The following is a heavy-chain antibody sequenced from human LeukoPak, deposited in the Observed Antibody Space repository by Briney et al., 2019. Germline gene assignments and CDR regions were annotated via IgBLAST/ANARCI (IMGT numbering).Heavy chain of an antibody. V-gene: IGHV3-23*01. J-gene: IGHJ4*02. CDR1: GFTFSSYA. D-gene: IGHD6-19*01. Sequence: PGGSLRLSCAASGFTFSSYAMSWVRQAPGKGLEWVSAISGSGGSTYYADSVKGRFTISRDNSKNTLYLQMNSLRAEDTVVYYCAKGPLTEVAGTTWDYWGQGTLVTVSS. CDR2: ISGSGGST. CDR3: AKGPLTEVAGTTWDY.